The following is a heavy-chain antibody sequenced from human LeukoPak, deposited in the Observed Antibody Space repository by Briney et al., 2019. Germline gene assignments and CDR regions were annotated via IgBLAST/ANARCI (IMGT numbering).Heavy chain of an antibody. CDR2: IPYDGSNK. D-gene: IGHD2-21*02. CDR3: AKDQHGDCVGY. V-gene: IGHV3-30*02. J-gene: IGHJ4*02. CDR1: GFTFSSYG. Sequence: GGSLRLSCAASGFTFSSYGMHWVRQAPGKGLEWVAFIPYDGSNKYYADSVKGRFTISRDNSKNTLYLQMNSLRAEDTAVYYCAKDQHGDCVGYWGQGTLVTVSS.